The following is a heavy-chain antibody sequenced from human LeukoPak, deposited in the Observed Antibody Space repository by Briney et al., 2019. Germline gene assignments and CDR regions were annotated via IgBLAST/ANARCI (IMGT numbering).Heavy chain of an antibody. CDR2: ISSSSSYI. CDR3: AGDVGDIVVVPAAKRGY. V-gene: IGHV3-21*01. CDR1: GFTFSSYS. Sequence: GGSLRLSCAASGFTFSSYSMNWVRQAPGKGLEWVSSISSSSSYIYYADSVKGRFTISRDNAKNSLYLQMNSLRAEDTAVYYCAGDVGDIVVVPAAKRGYWGQGTLVTVSS. J-gene: IGHJ4*02. D-gene: IGHD2-2*01.